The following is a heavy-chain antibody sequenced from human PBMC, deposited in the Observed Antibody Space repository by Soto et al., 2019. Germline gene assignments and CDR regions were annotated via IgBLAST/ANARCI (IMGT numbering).Heavy chain of an antibody. CDR3: ARLAHGVDMDV. Sequence: GESLKISCKGSGYSFTSYWIGWVRQMPGKGLEWMGIIYPGDSDTRYSPSFQGQVTISADQSLSTTYLQWSSLKALDIAMYYWARLAHGVDMDVWGQVTTVTVSS. CDR2: IYPGDSDT. J-gene: IGHJ6*02. CDR1: GYSFTSYW. V-gene: IGHV5-51*01. D-gene: IGHD3-3*01.